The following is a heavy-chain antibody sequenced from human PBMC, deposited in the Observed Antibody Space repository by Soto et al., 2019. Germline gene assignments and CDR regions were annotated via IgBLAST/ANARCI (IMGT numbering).Heavy chain of an antibody. CDR3: AREGRWFGELSGFDY. CDR2: TYYRSKWYN. Sequence: PSPTLSLTCXISGDSVSTNHAAWNWIRQSPSRGLEWLGRTYYRSKWYNDYAVSMKSRITINPDTSKNQFSLLLNSVTPDDTAVYYCAREGRWFGELSGFDYWGQGTLVTVSS. V-gene: IGHV6-1*01. CDR1: GDSVSTNHAA. D-gene: IGHD3-10*01. J-gene: IGHJ4*02.